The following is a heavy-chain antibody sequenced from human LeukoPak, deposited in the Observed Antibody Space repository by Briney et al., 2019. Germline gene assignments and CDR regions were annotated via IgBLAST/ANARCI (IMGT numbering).Heavy chain of an antibody. V-gene: IGHV3-23*01. Sequence: GGSLRLSCAASGFTFSSYAMSWVRQAPGKGLEWVSGISTTGGSTSYADSVKGRFTISRDNPRNTLYMQMNSLRDEDTAVYYCAIMHRYYDGSGYWVQWGQGTPVTVSS. D-gene: IGHD3-22*01. CDR2: ISTTGGST. CDR1: GFTFSSYA. J-gene: IGHJ4*02. CDR3: AIMHRYYDGSGYWVQ.